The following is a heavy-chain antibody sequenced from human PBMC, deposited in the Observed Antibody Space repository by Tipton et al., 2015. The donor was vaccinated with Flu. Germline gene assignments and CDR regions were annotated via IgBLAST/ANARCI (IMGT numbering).Heavy chain of an antibody. Sequence: TLSLTCTVAGGSMNSGFYFWTWIRQHLGKGLEWIGCVDYTGTTYYNPSLKSRITMSLDTSKTQVSLDLRSVNAADTAVYYCVGGGGSSSGRWFDPWGRGTLVTVSS. CDR3: VGGGGSSSGRWFDP. CDR1: GGSMNSGFYF. CDR2: VDYTGTT. J-gene: IGHJ5*02. D-gene: IGHD3-10*01. V-gene: IGHV4-31*03.